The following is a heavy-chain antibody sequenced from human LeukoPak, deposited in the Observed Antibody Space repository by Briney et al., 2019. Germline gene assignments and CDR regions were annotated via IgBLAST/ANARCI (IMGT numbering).Heavy chain of an antibody. J-gene: IGHJ4*02. CDR2: INTKTGDT. V-gene: IGHV1-2*02. CDR3: ATYRAWWSLDY. Sequence: ASVRVSCKTSGYTFTGYYIHWVRQAPGQGLEWMGYINTKTGDTNYPQNIQGRVTMTSDTSISTAYMELSRLTSDDTAVYYCATYRAWWSLDYWGQGTPITVSS. D-gene: IGHD2-15*01. CDR1: GYTFTGYY.